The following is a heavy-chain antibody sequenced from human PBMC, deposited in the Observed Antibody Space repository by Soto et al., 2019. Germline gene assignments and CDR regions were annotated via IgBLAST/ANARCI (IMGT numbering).Heavy chain of an antibody. CDR2: IFSNDEK. J-gene: IGHJ6*02. Sequence: QVTLKESGPVLVKPTETLTLTCTVSGFSLSNARMGVSWIRQPPGKALEWLAHIFSNDEKSYSTSLKSRLTIXTDCPXXQVVLTLTNMDPVDTATYYCARIGARDREAGGMDVWGQGTTVTVSS. D-gene: IGHD3-10*01. CDR1: GFSLSNARMG. CDR3: ARIGARDREAGGMDV. V-gene: IGHV2-26*01.